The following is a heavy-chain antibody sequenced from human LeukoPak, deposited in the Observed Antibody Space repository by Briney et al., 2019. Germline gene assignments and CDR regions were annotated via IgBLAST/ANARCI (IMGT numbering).Heavy chain of an antibody. D-gene: IGHD3-10*01. CDR1: GGSISSYY. J-gene: IGHJ6*04. V-gene: IGHV4-59*01. CDR2: IYYSGST. Sequence: SETLSLTCTVSGGSISSYYWSWIRQPPGKGLEWIGYIYYSGSTNYNPSLKSRVTISVDTSKNQFSLKLSSVTAADTAVYYCARDGAWPGGDYYYGMDVWSKGTTVTVSS. CDR3: ARDGAWPGGDYYYGMDV.